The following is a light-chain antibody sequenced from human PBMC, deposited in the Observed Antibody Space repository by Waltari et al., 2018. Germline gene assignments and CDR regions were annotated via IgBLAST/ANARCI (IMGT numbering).Light chain of an antibody. CDR1: EDINTW. Sequence: VQMTQSPSTLSASVGDRVTLTCRASEDINTWLAWYQQKPGKAPKLLISDAASLKSGVPSRFSGSGSGTDFTLTITSMQPDDFATYYCQHYKNFPLTFGGGTNVEV. J-gene: IGKJ4*01. CDR3: QHYKNFPLT. V-gene: IGKV1-5*01. CDR2: DAA.